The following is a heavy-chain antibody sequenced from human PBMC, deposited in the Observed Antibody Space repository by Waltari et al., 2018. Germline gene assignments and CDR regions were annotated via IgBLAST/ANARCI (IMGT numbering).Heavy chain of an antibody. J-gene: IGHJ6*02. CDR1: GFTFSAYA. V-gene: IGHV3-23*01. D-gene: IGHD3-22*01. Sequence: EVQLLDSGGGLVQPGGSLRLSCAASGFTFSAYAMHWVRQAPGKGLEWVSGIGGGGVCTAYTDTVKGRFTISRDNSKNTLYLQMNSLRAEDTAVYYCARDLSSSGYYLYYYYGMDVWGQGTTVTVSS. CDR2: IGGGGVCT. CDR3: ARDLSSSGYYLYYYYGMDV.